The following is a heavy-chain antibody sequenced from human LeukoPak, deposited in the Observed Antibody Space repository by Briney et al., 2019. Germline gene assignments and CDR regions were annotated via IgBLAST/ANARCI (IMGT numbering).Heavy chain of an antibody. J-gene: IGHJ2*01. CDR3: ARDSYYGSGSSNWYFDL. V-gene: IGHV3-48*04. D-gene: IGHD3-10*01. Sequence: PGGSLRLSCAASGFTFSSYAMSWVRQAPGKGLEWVSYISSSSSTIYYADSVKGRFTISRDNAKNSLYLQMNSLRAEDTAVYYCARDSYYGSGSSNWYFDLWGRGTLVTVSS. CDR2: ISSSSSTI. CDR1: GFTFSSYA.